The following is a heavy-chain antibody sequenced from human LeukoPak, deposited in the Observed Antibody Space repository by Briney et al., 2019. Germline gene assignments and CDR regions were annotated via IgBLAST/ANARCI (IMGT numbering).Heavy chain of an antibody. CDR3: ARGAPLWIFWSGYYTGGVFDY. V-gene: IGHV4-34*01. Sequence: SETLSLTCAVYGGSFSGYYWSWIRQPPGKGLEWIGEINHSGSTNYNPSLKSRVTISVDTSKNQFSLKLSSVTAADTAVYYCARGAPLWIFWSGYYTGGVFDYWGQRTLVTVSS. CDR1: GGSFSGYY. CDR2: INHSGST. J-gene: IGHJ4*02. D-gene: IGHD3-3*01.